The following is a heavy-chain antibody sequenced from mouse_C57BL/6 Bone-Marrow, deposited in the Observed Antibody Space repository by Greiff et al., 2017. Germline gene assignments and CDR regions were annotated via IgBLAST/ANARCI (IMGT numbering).Heavy chain of an antibody. J-gene: IGHJ3*01. CDR2: ISSGGCYT. CDR3: ARQGSYYGSSYELDY. Sequence: EVKLVESGGDLVKPGGSLKLSCAASGFTFSGYGMSWVRQTPDQRLEWVATISSGGCYTYYPDSVKGRFTISRDNAKNTLYLHMSSLTCEDTAMYYCARQGSYYGSSYELDYWGQGTLVTVSA. D-gene: IGHD1-1*01. CDR1: GFTFSGYG. V-gene: IGHV5-6*01.